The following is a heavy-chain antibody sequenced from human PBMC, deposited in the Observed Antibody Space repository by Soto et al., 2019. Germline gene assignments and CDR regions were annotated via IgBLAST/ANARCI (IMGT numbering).Heavy chain of an antibody. CDR3: ARHAVNSSGCTDY. V-gene: IGHV4-39*01. CDR1: GDSISGGDYY. Sequence: SETLSLTCSVSGDSISGGDYYWGWMRQPPGKGLEWIGSIYYSGSTYYNPSLKSRVTISVATSKNQCSLKLSTVTAAATSVYYCARHAVNSSGCTDYWGQGTLVTVSS. D-gene: IGHD6-19*01. CDR2: IYYSGST. J-gene: IGHJ4*02.